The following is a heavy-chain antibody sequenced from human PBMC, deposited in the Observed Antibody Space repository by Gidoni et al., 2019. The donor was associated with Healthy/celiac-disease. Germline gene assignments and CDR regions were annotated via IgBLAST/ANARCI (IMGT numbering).Heavy chain of an antibody. CDR3: ARDQAVRGYQFDY. Sequence: QVQLVESGGGVVQPGRSLRLSCAASGFTVRSYAMHWVRQAPGKGLGWVAVISYDGSNKYYADSVKGRFTISRDNSKNTLYLQMNSLRAEDTAVYYCARDQAVRGYQFDYWGQGTLVTVSS. D-gene: IGHD3-22*01. J-gene: IGHJ4*02. CDR1: GFTVRSYA. V-gene: IGHV3-30-3*01. CDR2: ISYDGSNK.